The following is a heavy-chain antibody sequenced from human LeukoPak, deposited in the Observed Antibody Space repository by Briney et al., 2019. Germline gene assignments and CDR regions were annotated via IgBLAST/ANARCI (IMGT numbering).Heavy chain of an antibody. J-gene: IGHJ4*02. D-gene: IGHD5-18*01. V-gene: IGHV3-30*18. CDR2: ISYDGSNK. CDR1: GFTFSSYG. Sequence: AGGSLRLSCAASGFTFSSYGMHWVRQAPGKGLEWVAVISYDGSNKYYADSVKGRFTISRDNSKNTLYLQMDSLRAEDTAVYYCAKVGAGSRYSYGYGSFDYWGQGTLVTVSS. CDR3: AKVGAGSRYSYGYGSFDY.